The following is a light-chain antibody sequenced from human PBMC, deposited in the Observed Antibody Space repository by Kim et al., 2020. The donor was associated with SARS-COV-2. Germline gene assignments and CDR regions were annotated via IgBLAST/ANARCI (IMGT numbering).Light chain of an antibody. CDR2: EVN. V-gene: IGLV2-23*02. Sequence: GQSVTISCTGTSSDVGSYNLISWYQQHPSKAPKLMIYEVNKWPSGVSNRFSGTRSGNSASLTISGLQAEDEADYYCSSYAGSSTLVFGGGTKLTVL. CDR3: SSYAGSSTLV. CDR1: SSDVGSYNL. J-gene: IGLJ2*01.